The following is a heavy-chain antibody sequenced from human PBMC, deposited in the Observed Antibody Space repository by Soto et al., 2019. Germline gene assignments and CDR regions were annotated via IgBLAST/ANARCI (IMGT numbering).Heavy chain of an antibody. CDR1: GGSFSGYY. D-gene: IGHD3-9*01. CDR3: ARGRFFRYDILTTAFDI. V-gene: IGHV4-34*01. Sequence: QVQLQQWGAGLLKPSETLSLTCAVYGGSFSGYYWSWIRQPPGKGLEWIGEINHSGSTNYNPSLMSRVTISVDTSKNQFSLKLSSVTAADTAVYYCARGRFFRYDILTTAFDIWGQGTMVTVSS. CDR2: INHSGST. J-gene: IGHJ3*02.